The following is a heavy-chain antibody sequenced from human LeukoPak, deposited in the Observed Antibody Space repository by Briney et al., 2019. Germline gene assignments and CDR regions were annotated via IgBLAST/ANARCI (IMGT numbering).Heavy chain of an antibody. CDR3: AKDGEGMDV. CDR2: ISSSGSYT. D-gene: IGHD3-10*01. J-gene: IGHJ6*02. V-gene: IGHV3-11*05. CDR1: GFIFSDYY. Sequence: GGSLRLSCAASGFIFSDYYMSWIRQAPGKGLEWVSYISSSGSYTNYADSVKGRFTISRDNAKNSLYLQMNSLRTEDTAVYYRAKDGEGMDVWGRGTTVAVS.